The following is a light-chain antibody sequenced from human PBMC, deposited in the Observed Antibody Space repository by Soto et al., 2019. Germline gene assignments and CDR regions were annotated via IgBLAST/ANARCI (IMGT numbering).Light chain of an antibody. Sequence: EIVVTQSPATLSVSPGERATLSCRASQSVSSNLAWYQHKPGQAPRLLIYGASSRATGIPARFSGSGSGTEFTLTISSLQSEDFAVYYCQQYNNWPPWTFGQGTKVEI. CDR1: QSVSSN. CDR2: GAS. CDR3: QQYNNWPPWT. J-gene: IGKJ1*01. V-gene: IGKV3-15*01.